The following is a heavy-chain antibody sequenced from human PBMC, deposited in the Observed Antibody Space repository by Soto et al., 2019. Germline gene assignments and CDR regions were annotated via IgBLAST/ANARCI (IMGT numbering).Heavy chain of an antibody. D-gene: IGHD3-16*01. CDR2: IKPDGSEK. CDR3: ARPYTVAGSSYWCFDL. Sequence: EVQLVESGGGLVQPGGSLRLSCAASGFTFGPYWMTWVRQAPGKGLEWVAKIKPDGSEKYYVDSVKGPFTISRDNTKTSLYLQMNSLRAEDTAVYYCARPYTVAGSSYWCFDLWGRGTLVTVSS. V-gene: IGHV3-7*01. J-gene: IGHJ2*01. CDR1: GFTFGPYW.